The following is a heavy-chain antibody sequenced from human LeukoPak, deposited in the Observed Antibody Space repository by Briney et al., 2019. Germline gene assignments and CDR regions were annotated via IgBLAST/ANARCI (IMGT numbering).Heavy chain of an antibody. D-gene: IGHD3-10*01. J-gene: IGHJ3*02. CDR1: GYTFTSYG. V-gene: IGHV1-18*01. CDR2: ISACNGNT. CDR3: ARDLRLLYPFDI. Sequence: ASVKVSCKASGYTFTSYGISWVRQAPGQGLEWMGWISACNGNTNYAQKLQGRVTMTTDTSTSTAYMELRSLRSDDTAVYYCARDLRLLYPFDIWGQGTMVTVSS.